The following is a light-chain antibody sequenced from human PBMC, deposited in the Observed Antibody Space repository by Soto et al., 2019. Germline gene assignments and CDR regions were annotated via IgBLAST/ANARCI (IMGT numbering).Light chain of an antibody. CDR2: GAF. CDR1: ETVRSN. Sequence: ERVMTQSPDTLSVSLGERATISCRASETVRSNLAWYQQKPGQAPSLLIYGAFTMATGIPARFSGTGSGTDFTLTISSLQSEDFALYYCQQYNDWPLTFGQGTKVDIK. V-gene: IGKV3-15*01. CDR3: QQYNDWPLT. J-gene: IGKJ1*01.